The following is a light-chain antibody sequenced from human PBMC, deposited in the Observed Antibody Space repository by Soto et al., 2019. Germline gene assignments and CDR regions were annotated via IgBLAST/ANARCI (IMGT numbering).Light chain of an antibody. CDR1: SSXVGGYNY. V-gene: IGLV2-14*01. J-gene: IGLJ1*01. CDR3: SSYTSSSTPYV. Sequence: QSALTQPASVSGSPGQSITISCTGTSSXVGGYNYVSWYQQHPGKAPKLMIYDVSNRPSGVSNRFSGSKSGNTASLTISGLQAEDEADYYCSSYTSSSTPYVFGTWTKVTVL. CDR2: DVS.